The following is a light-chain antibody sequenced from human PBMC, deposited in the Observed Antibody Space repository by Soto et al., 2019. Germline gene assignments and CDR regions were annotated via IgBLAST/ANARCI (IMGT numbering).Light chain of an antibody. V-gene: IGLV2-14*01. CDR1: SSDVGGHNY. J-gene: IGLJ1*01. CDR2: DVS. Sequence: QSVLTQPASVSGSPGRSITISCTGTSSDVGGHNYVSWYQQHPGKAPKLMIYDVSNRPSGVSNRFSGSKSGNTASLTISGLQAEDEADYYCRSYTSSSLRVFGTGTKVTVL. CDR3: RSYTSSSLRV.